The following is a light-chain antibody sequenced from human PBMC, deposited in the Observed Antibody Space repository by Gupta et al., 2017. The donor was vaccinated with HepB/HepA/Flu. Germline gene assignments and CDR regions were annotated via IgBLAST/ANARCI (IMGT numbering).Light chain of an antibody. Sequence: SYVLTQPPSVSVPPGKTARITCGGNNIGSKSVHWYQQKPGQAPVLVVYDDSDRPSGIPERFSGSNSVNTATLTISRGEAGDEADYYCQLWDSSSDVVFGGGTKLTVL. J-gene: IGLJ2*01. CDR3: QLWDSSSDVV. CDR2: DDS. CDR1: NIGSKS. V-gene: IGLV3-21*03.